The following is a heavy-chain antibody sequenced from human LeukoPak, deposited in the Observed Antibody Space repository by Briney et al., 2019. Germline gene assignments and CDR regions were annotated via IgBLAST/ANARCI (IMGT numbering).Heavy chain of an antibody. J-gene: IGHJ6*02. V-gene: IGHV3-48*03. CDR3: ARYFGTGLYYYYGMDV. Sequence: PGGSLRLSCGAPGFTLSSYEMNWVRQAPGKGREGGSYFSSSGSTIYYADSVKGRFTISRDNAKNSLYLQMNSLRAEDTAVYYCARYFGTGLYYYYGMDVWGQGTTVTVSS. D-gene: IGHD3/OR15-3a*01. CDR2: FSSSGSTI. CDR1: GFTLSSYE.